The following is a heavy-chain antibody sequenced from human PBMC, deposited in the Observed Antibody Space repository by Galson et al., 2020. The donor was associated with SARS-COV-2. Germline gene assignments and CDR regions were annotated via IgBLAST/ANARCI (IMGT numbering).Heavy chain of an antibody. V-gene: IGHV4-38-2*02. CDR3: ARQGVNMIVLVTVPGWYFDL. Sequence: SETLSLTCTVSGYSISTTNYWGWVRQPPGRVLEWIGSIYPSGTTYYNPSLNSRVTISVDTSKNQFSLRLDSVTAADTALYYCARQGVNMIVLVTVPGWYFDLWGRGTLVTVSS. CDR1: GYSISTTNY. CDR2: IYPSGTT. J-gene: IGHJ2*01. D-gene: IGHD3-22*01.